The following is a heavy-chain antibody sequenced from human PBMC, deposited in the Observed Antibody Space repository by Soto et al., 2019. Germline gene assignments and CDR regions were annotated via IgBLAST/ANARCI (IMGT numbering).Heavy chain of an antibody. V-gene: IGHV3-9*01. CDR1: GFTFDDYA. J-gene: IGHJ4*02. Sequence: EVQLVESGGGLVQPGRSLRLSCAASGFTFDDYAMHWVRQAPGKGLEWVSGINVNSGSIGYADSVKGRFTISRDNAKNSLYLQMNSLRTEDTALYYCAKGYNYDRSGNPDYWGQGTLVTVCS. CDR2: INVNSGSI. D-gene: IGHD3-22*01. CDR3: AKGYNYDRSGNPDY.